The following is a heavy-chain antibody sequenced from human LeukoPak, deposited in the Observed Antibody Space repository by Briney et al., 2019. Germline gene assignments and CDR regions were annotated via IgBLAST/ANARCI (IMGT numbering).Heavy chain of an antibody. V-gene: IGHV3-30-3*01. D-gene: IGHD3-10*01. CDR1: GFTFSNYA. Sequence: GGSLRLSCAASGFTFSNYAMHWVRQAPGKGLEWLAAISFDGSDKYYADSVKGRFTISRDNSKNVLYLQMNSLRAEDTAVYYCAREDSYYYGSGSYPFDYWGQGTLVTVSS. CDR3: AREDSYYYGSGSYPFDY. CDR2: ISFDGSDK. J-gene: IGHJ4*02.